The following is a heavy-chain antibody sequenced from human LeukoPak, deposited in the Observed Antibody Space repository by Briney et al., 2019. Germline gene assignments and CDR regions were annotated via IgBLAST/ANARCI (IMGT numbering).Heavy chain of an antibody. CDR3: AREGLGLGASYCSGGSCYVGQY. Sequence: GGSLRLSCAASGFTFSSYSMNWVRQAPGKGLEWVSYISSSSSTIYYADSVKGRFTISRDNAKNSLYLQMNSLRAEDTAVYYCAREGLGLGASYCSGGSCYVGQYWGQGTLVTVSS. CDR2: ISSSSSTI. CDR1: GFTFSSYS. J-gene: IGHJ4*02. D-gene: IGHD2-15*01. V-gene: IGHV3-48*04.